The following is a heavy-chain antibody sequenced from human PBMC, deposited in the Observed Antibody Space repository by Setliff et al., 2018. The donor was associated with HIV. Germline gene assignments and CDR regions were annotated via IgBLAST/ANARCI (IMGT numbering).Heavy chain of an antibody. CDR2: IYYSGST. Sequence: TLSLTCTVSGGSISSGGYYWSWIRQHPGKGLEWIGYIYYSGSTYYNPSLKSRVTMSVDTSNDHFSLKLTSLTAADTAVYYCARHGGYSYGPSHVWGKGTTVTVSS. CDR1: GGSISSGGYY. V-gene: IGHV4-31*03. CDR3: ARHGGYSYGPSHV. J-gene: IGHJ6*04. D-gene: IGHD5-18*01.